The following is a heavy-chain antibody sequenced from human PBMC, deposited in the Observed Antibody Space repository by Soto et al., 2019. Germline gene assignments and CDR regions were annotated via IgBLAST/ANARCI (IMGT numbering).Heavy chain of an antibody. J-gene: IGHJ4*02. CDR1: GGSISSGGYS. D-gene: IGHD6-13*01. Sequence: SXTLSLTCAVSGGSISSGGYSWSWIRQPPGKGLEWIGYIYHSGSTYYNPSLKSRVTISVDRSKNQFSLKLSSVTAADTAVYYCVGIADDSDDYWGQGTLVTVSS. V-gene: IGHV4-30-2*01. CDR2: IYHSGST. CDR3: VGIADDSDDY.